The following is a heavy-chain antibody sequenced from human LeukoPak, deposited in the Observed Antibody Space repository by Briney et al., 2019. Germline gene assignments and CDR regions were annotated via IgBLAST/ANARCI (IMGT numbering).Heavy chain of an antibody. CDR2: ISSSSSYI. J-gene: IGHJ4*02. Sequence: GGSLRLSCAASGFMFSSYSMNWVRQAPGKGLEWVSSISSSSSYIYYADSVKGRFTISRDNAKNSLYLQMNSLRAEDTAVYYCARYDFWSEGFDYWGQGTLVTVSS. V-gene: IGHV3-21*01. D-gene: IGHD3-3*01. CDR1: GFMFSSYS. CDR3: ARYDFWSEGFDY.